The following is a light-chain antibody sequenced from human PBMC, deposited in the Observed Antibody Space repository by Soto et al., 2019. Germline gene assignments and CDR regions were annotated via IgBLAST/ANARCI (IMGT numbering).Light chain of an antibody. CDR1: QSIVSW. J-gene: IGKJ2*01. CDR3: QQYNSYRYT. V-gene: IGKV1-5*03. CDR2: KAS. Sequence: DIQMTQSPSTLSASIGDRVTITCRASQSIVSWLAWYQQKPGKAPKLLIQKASILESGVPSRFSGSGSGTEFTLTISSLQPDDLATCYCQQYNSYRYTFGQGTKVEI.